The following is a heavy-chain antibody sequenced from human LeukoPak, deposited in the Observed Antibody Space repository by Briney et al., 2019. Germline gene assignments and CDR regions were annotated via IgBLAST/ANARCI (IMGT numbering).Heavy chain of an antibody. D-gene: IGHD1-26*01. CDR1: GFTFDHYA. J-gene: IGHJ4*02. CDR3: ARDLLGWELHYFDY. CDR2: ISGSSSYI. Sequence: PGGSLRLSCAASGFTFDHYAMHWVRQAPGKGLEWVSSISGSSSYIYYADSVKGRFSISRDNAKNSLYLQMNSLRAEDTAVYYCARDLLGWELHYFDYWGQGTLVTVSS. V-gene: IGHV3-21*01.